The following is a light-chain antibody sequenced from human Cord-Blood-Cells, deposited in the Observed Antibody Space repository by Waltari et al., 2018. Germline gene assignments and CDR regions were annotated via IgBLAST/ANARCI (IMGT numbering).Light chain of an antibody. J-gene: IGLJ1*01. CDR1: SSDVVSYNL. Sequence: QSALTQPASVSGSPGQSITISCTGTSSDVVSYNLVSGYQQHPGKAPKLMIFEGSKRPPGVSTRFPAFKSVNTASRSIAGRQAQDDADYYCCSNAGSSTYVFGTGTKVTVL. V-gene: IGLV2-23*01. CDR3: CSNAGSSTYV. CDR2: EGS.